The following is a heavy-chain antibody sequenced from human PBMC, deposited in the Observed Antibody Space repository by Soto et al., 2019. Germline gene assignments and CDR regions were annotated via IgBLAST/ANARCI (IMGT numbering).Heavy chain of an antibody. V-gene: IGHV5-51*01. CDR2: IYPGDSDT. J-gene: IGHJ6*02. D-gene: IGHD6-13*01. CDR3: ARTAAAGKYHYGLAV. Sequence: RGESLKISCKGSGYSFTSYWIGWVRQMPGKGLEWMGIIYPGDSDTRYSPSFQGQVTISADKSISTAYLQWSSLKASDTAIYYCARTAAAGKYHYGLAVWGQGTTVTVSS. CDR1: GYSFTSYW.